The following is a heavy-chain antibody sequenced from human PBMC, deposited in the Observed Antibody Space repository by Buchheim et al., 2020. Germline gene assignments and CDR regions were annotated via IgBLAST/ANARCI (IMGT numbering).Heavy chain of an antibody. CDR1: GFTFSSYA. Sequence: QVQLVESGGGVVQPGRSLRLSCAASGFTFSSYAMHWVRQAPGKGLEWVAVISYDGSNKYYADSVKGRFTISRDNSKNTLYLQMNSLRAEDTAVYYCAREQNGVHSYYYHGMDVWGQGTT. J-gene: IGHJ6*02. CDR3: AREQNGVHSYYYHGMDV. V-gene: IGHV3-30*04. D-gene: IGHD1-1*01. CDR2: ISYDGSNK.